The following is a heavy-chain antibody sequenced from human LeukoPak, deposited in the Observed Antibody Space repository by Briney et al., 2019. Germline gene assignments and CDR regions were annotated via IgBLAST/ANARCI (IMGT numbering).Heavy chain of an antibody. V-gene: IGHV3-53*04. CDR3: ARDALYYSYGMDV. CDR1: GFTVSSNY. J-gene: IGHJ6*02. Sequence: PGRSLRLSCAASGFTVSSNYMSWVRQAPGKGLEWVSVIYSGGSTYYAASVKGRFTISRHNSKNTLYLQMNSLRAEDTAVYYCARDALYYSYGMDVWGQGTTVTVSS. CDR2: IYSGGST.